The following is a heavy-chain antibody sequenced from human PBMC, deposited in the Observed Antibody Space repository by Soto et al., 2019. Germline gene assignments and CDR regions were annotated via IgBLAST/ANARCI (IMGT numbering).Heavy chain of an antibody. CDR2: IGTAGDT. CDR1: GFTFDDYD. Sequence: GGSLRLSCAASGFTFDDYDMHWVRQATGKGLEWVSAIGTAGDTYYPGSVKGRFTISRENAKNSLYLQMNSLRAGDTAVYYCARRPRYCSGGTCPAHYYGMDVWGQGTTVTVSS. J-gene: IGHJ6*02. CDR3: ARRPRYCSGGTCPAHYYGMDV. D-gene: IGHD2-15*01. V-gene: IGHV3-13*01.